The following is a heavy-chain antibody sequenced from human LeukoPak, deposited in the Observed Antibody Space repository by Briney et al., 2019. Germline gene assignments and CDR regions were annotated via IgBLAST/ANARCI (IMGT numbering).Heavy chain of an antibody. V-gene: IGHV4-59*08. D-gene: IGHD6-19*01. CDR3: ARRAVAETYFDY. J-gene: IGHJ4*02. CDR1: GGSITSYY. CDR2: IYSSGST. Sequence: PSETLSLTCTVSGGSITSYYWSWIRQPPGEGLEWIGYIYSSGSTTYNPSLKSRVTISVDTSKNQFSLKLTSVTAADTAVYYCARRAVAETYFDYWGQGTLVTDSS.